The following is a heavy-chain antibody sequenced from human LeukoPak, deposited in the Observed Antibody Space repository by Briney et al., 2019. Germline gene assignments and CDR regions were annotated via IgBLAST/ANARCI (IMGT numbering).Heavy chain of an antibody. CDR3: ARCDKSMVRGVITDAFDL. CDR1: GGSISSYY. V-gene: IGHV4-4*07. Sequence: SETLSLTCTVSGGSISSYYWSWIRQPAGKGLEWIGRIYTSGSTDYNPSLKSRVTMSVDTSKSQFSLRLTSVTAADTAVYFCARCDKSMVRGVITDAFDLWGQGTMVTVSS. J-gene: IGHJ3*01. CDR2: IYTSGST. D-gene: IGHD3-10*01.